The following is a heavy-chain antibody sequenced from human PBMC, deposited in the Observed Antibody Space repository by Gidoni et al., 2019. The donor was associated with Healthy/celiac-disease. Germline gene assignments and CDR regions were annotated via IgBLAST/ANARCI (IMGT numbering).Heavy chain of an antibody. CDR3: ARDPRRYSSGWHAFDI. CDR1: GFTFSSYE. V-gene: IGHV3-48*03. J-gene: IGHJ3*02. Sequence: EVQLVESGGGLVQPGGSLRLSCAASGFTFSSYEMNWVRQAPGKGREWVSYISSSGSTIYYADSVKGRFTISRDNAKNSLYLQMNSLRAEDTAVYYCARDPRRYSSGWHAFDIWGQGTMVTVSS. CDR2: ISSSGSTI. D-gene: IGHD6-19*01.